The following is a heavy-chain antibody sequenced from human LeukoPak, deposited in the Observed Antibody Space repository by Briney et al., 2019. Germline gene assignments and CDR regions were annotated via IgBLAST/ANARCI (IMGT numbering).Heavy chain of an antibody. CDR1: GFTFSTFA. D-gene: IGHD3-10*02. CDR2: IFPSGGEI. Sequence: GGSLRLSCAASGFTFSTFAMIWVRQPPGKGLEWVSSIFPSGGEIHYADSVRGRFTISRDNSKNTLYLQMNSLRAADTAVYYCAELGITMIGGVWGKGTTVTISS. V-gene: IGHV3-23*01. CDR3: AELGITMIGGV. J-gene: IGHJ6*04.